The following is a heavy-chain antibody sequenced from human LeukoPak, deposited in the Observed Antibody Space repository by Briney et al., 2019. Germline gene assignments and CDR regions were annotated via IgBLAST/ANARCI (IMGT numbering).Heavy chain of an antibody. CDR1: GFTFSSYG. D-gene: IGHD4/OR15-4a*01. Sequence: GGSLRLSCAASGFTFSSYGMHWVRQAPGKGLEWVAVISYDGSNKYYADSVKGRFTISRDNSKNTLYLQMNSLRAEDTAVHYCARRAGAYSHPYDYWGQGTLVTVSS. J-gene: IGHJ4*02. CDR2: ISYDGSNK. V-gene: IGHV3-30*03. CDR3: ARRAGAYSHPYDY.